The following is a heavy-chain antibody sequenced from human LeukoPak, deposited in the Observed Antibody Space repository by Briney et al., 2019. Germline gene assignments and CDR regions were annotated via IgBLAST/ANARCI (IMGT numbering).Heavy chain of an antibody. J-gene: IGHJ4*02. CDR1: GFTFSDYA. D-gene: IGHD2-2*01. CDR2: ISYDGRNK. Sequence: GGSLRLSCAASGFTFSDYAMSWFRQAPGKGLEWVAVISYDGRNKHYPDSVKGRFTISRDISTDTLWLQMDSLRTEDTAVYYCAKGPLRGTAAAIDYWGQGTLVTVSS. V-gene: IGHV3-30-3*02. CDR3: AKGPLRGTAAAIDY.